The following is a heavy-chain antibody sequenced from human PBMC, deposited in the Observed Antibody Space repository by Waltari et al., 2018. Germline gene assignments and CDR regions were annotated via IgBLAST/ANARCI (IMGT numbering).Heavy chain of an antibody. D-gene: IGHD2-15*01. J-gene: IGHJ3*02. CDR3: ARVEGAAGLDI. CDR2: VNAYNGNH. V-gene: IGHV1-18*01. CDR1: GGTFSSYA. Sequence: QVQLVQSGAEVKKPGSSVKVSCKASGGTFSSYAISWVRQAPGQGLEWMGWVNAYNGNHNHAPKLPGRGTLTRDTSASTAYMELGSLGSEDTALYYCARVEGAAGLDIWGQGTMVTVSS.